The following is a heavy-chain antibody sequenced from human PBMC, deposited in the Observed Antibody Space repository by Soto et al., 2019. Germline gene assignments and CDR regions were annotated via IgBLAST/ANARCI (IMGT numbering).Heavy chain of an antibody. J-gene: IGHJ4*02. D-gene: IGHD6-19*01. Sequence: PGGSQRLSCVASGFMFEDYARHWVRQAPGKGLQWVSGISPNGGNIGYADSVKGRFTISRDDAESSLTLQMNSLRPEDTASYYCAKGRWVDGWHYFDNWGRGTLVTVSS. V-gene: IGHV3-9*01. CDR2: ISPNGGNI. CDR1: GFMFEDYA. CDR3: AKGRWVDGWHYFDN.